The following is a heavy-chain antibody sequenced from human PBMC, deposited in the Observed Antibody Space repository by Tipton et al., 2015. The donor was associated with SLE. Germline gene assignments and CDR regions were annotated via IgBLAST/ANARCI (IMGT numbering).Heavy chain of an antibody. D-gene: IGHD3-16*01. CDR2: IYRSGRT. Sequence: PGLVKPSQTLSLTCTVSGGSISSYTYYWCWIRQPAGKGLELIGRIYRSGRTYYNPSLTNRVTISLETSNNQISLKLTSVTAADTAVYYCATQSCFGGTCDYDPVNSYDPWGRGALVTVSS. J-gene: IGHJ5*02. V-gene: IGHV4-61*02. CDR3: ATQSCFGGTCDYDPVNSYDP. CDR1: GGSISSYTYY.